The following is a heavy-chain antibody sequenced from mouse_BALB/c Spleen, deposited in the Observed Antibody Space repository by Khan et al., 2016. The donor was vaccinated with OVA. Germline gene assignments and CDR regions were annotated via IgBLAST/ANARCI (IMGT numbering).Heavy chain of an antibody. Sequence: QVQLQQSGAELVRPGTSVRLSCKTSGYIFTSYWIHWVKQRSGQGLEWIARIYPGTDNTYYNEKFKDKATLTADKSSSTAYLQLSSLKSEDSAVFFCAREEALYYFDYWGQGTTLTVSS. CDR1: GYIFTSYW. V-gene: IGHV1S132*01. CDR3: AREEALYYFDY. CDR2: IYPGTDNT. D-gene: IGHD3-2*02. J-gene: IGHJ2*01.